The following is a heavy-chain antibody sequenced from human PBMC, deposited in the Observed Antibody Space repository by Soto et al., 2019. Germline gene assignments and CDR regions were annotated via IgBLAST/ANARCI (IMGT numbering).Heavy chain of an antibody. Sequence: QLQLVQSGSEVKKPGSSVKFSCKASGGTFSSYAISWVRQAPGQGLEWMGGIIPIFGTANYAQKFQGRVTITAEESTSTAYMELRSLRSEDTAVYYCARESRLWSTHYGMDVWGEGTTVTVSS. CDR2: IIPIFGTA. J-gene: IGHJ6*04. D-gene: IGHD3-10*01. CDR3: ARESRLWSTHYGMDV. CDR1: GGTFSSYA. V-gene: IGHV1-69*01.